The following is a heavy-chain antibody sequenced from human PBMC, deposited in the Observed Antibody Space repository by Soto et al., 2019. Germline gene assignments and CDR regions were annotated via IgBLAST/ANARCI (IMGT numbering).Heavy chain of an antibody. Sequence: GGSLRLSCAASGFTFSSYGMHWVRQAPGKGLEWVAVIWYDGSNKYYADSVKGRFTISRDNSKNMLYLQMNSLRAEDTAVYYCARDALYCSGGSCYPNWFDPWGQGTLVTVSS. CDR1: GFTFSSYG. D-gene: IGHD2-15*01. J-gene: IGHJ5*02. CDR3: ARDALYCSGGSCYPNWFDP. V-gene: IGHV3-33*01. CDR2: IWYDGSNK.